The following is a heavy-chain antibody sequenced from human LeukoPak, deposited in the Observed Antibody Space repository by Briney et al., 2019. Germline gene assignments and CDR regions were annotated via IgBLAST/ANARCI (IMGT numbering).Heavy chain of an antibody. CDR1: GYSFSNYW. V-gene: IGHV5-51*01. CDR2: IYPGDSDT. CDR3: ARSGQLGRFDP. Sequence: GESLKISCEGSGYSFSNYWIGWVRQMPGKGLEWMGIIYPGDSDTKYSPSFQGQVTISADKSISTAYLQWSSLKTSDTAMYYCARSGQLGRFDPWGQGTLATVSS. D-gene: IGHD1-1*01. J-gene: IGHJ5*02.